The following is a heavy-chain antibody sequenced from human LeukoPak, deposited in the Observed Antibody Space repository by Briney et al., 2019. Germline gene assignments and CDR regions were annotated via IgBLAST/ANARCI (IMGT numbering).Heavy chain of an antibody. V-gene: IGHV1-46*01. CDR2: INPSGASA. J-gene: IGHJ6*03. D-gene: IGHD6-13*01. CDR1: GYTFTSYS. CDR3: ARGTRRSSWPYYYYYYYMDV. Sequence: GASVKVSCKASGYTFTSYSIHWVRQAPGQGLEWMGIINPSGASAMYAQKFQGRVTITRNTSISTAYMELSSLRSEDTAVYYCARGTRRSSWPYYYYYYYMDVWGKGTTVTVSS.